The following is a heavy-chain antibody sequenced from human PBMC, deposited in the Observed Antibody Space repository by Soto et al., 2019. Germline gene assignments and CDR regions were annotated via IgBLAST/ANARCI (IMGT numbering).Heavy chain of an antibody. Sequence: EVQLLESGGGLVQPGGSLRLSCAASRFTFSTYAMSWVRQAPGKGLEWVSDISGSGSNTYYADSVKGRFTISRDNSKSPLYLQMNSLRAEDTAVYYCAKSAMVRGGGWFDPWGQGTLVTVSS. CDR2: ISGSGSNT. CDR1: RFTFSTYA. V-gene: IGHV3-23*01. CDR3: AKSAMVRGGGWFDP. D-gene: IGHD3-10*01. J-gene: IGHJ5*02.